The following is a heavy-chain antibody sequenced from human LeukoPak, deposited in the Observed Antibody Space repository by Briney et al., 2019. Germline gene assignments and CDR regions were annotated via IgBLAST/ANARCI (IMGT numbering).Heavy chain of an antibody. CDR3: AKEKYYDSSGYYYVY. CDR1: GFTFSSYA. J-gene: IGHJ4*02. Sequence: GASLRLSCAASGFTFSSYAMNWVRQAPGKGLEWVSAISGSGGSTYYADSVKGRFTISRDNSKDTLYLQMNSLRAEDTAVYYCAKEKYYDSSGYYYVYWGQGTLVTVSS. V-gene: IGHV3-23*01. D-gene: IGHD3-22*01. CDR2: ISGSGGST.